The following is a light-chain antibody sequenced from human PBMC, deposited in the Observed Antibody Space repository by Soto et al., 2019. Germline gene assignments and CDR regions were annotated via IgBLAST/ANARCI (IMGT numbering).Light chain of an antibody. CDR3: LQNLNFPWT. V-gene: IGKV1-6*01. Sequence: AIQMTQSPSSLSASVGDRVTITCRASQGITDDLGWYQQKPGEAPKLLIYAASSLQSGVPSRFSGSGSGTDFTLTISSLQPEDFATYYCLQNLNFPWTFGQGTKVEIK. CDR2: AAS. J-gene: IGKJ1*01. CDR1: QGITDD.